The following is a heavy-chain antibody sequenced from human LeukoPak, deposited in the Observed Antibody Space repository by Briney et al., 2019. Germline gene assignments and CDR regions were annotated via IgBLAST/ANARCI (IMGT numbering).Heavy chain of an antibody. D-gene: IGHD3-16*01. CDR2: IYDSGST. CDR1: GGSISSYY. Sequence: SETLSLTCTVSGGSISSYYWSWIRQPPGKGLEWIGSIYDSGSTYYNPSLKSRVTISVDTSKNQFSLKLNSVTAADTAVYYCARHYGPWGQGTLVTVSS. CDR3: ARHYGP. J-gene: IGHJ5*02. V-gene: IGHV4-59*05.